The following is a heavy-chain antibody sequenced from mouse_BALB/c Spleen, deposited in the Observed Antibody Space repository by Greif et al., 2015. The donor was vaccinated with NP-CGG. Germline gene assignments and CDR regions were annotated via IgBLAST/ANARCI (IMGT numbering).Heavy chain of an antibody. CDR1: GFTFSSYA. J-gene: IGHJ2*01. CDR3: ARESGTGFDY. CDR2: ISSGGSYT. V-gene: IGHV5-9-4*01. D-gene: IGHD4-1*01. Sequence: EVKLVESGGGLVKPGGSLKLSCAASGFTFSSYAMSWVRQSPEKRLEWVAEISSGGSYTYYPDTVTGRFTISRDNAKNTLYLEMSSLRSEDTAMYYCARESGTGFDYWGQGTTLTVSS.